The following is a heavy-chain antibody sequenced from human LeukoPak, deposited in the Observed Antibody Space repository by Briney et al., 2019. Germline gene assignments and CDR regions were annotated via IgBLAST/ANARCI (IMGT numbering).Heavy chain of an antibody. CDR2: IHRSGSP. CDR3: AREILGGSNPGAY. CDR1: LDSTTSNF. J-gene: IGHJ4*02. D-gene: IGHD4/OR15-4a*01. Sequence: PSETLSLTCTVSLDSTTSNFWSWVRQPPGKGLEWIGEIHRSGSPNYNPSLQSRVTISIDRSRIQIALELSSVTAADTAVYYCAREILGGSNPGAYWGQGILVTVSS. V-gene: IGHV4-4*02.